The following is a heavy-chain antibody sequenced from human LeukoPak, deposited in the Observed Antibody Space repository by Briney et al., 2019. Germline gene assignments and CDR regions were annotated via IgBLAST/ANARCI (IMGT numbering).Heavy chain of an antibody. CDR3: ARAKSGDCYRN. CDR1: GFTFSSYS. V-gene: IGHV3-48*01. J-gene: IGHJ4*02. Sequence: GGSLRLSCAASGFTFSSYSMNWVRQAPGKGLEWVSYISSSSSTIYYADSVKGRFTISRDNAKNSLYLQMNSLRAEDTAVYYCARAKSGDCYRNWGQGTLVTVSS. CDR2: ISSSSSTI. D-gene: IGHD2-21*01.